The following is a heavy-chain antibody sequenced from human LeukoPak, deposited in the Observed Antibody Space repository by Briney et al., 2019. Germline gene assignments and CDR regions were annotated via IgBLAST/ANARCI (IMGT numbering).Heavy chain of an antibody. CDR2: INHSGST. CDR3: AKSMVRGVIGFDY. V-gene: IGHV4-34*01. D-gene: IGHD3-10*01. CDR1: GGSFSGYY. J-gene: IGHJ4*02. Sequence: SETLSLTCGVYGGSFSGYYWSWIRQPPGKGLEWIGEINHSGSTNYNPSLKSRVTISVDTSKNQFSLKLSSVTAADTAVYYCAKSMVRGVIGFDYWGQGTLVTVSS.